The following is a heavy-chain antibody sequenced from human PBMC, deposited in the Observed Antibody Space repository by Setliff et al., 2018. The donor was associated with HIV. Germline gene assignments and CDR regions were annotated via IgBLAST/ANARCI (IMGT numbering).Heavy chain of an antibody. V-gene: IGHV4-4*08. Sequence: PSETLSLTCTVSGASIRNYYWSRIRQAPGRGLEWLGFFYAGTTYYNPSLKSRVTISVDTSKKQISLKVKSVTAADTAVYYCARAPTDHYDPTRLGDGLDIWGQGTMVTVSS. D-gene: IGHD3-22*01. CDR3: ARAPTDHYDPTRLGDGLDI. CDR2: FYAGTT. J-gene: IGHJ3*02. CDR1: GASIRNYY.